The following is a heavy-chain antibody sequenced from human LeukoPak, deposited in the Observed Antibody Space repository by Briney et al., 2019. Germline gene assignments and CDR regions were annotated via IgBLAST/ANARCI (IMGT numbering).Heavy chain of an antibody. CDR3: APGYCSSTSCSHYLDY. J-gene: IGHJ4*02. Sequence: GGSLRLSCAASGFTFSSYSMNWVRQAPGKGPEWVSYISSSSNTIYYADSVKGRFTISRDNAKNSLYLQMNSLRAEDTAVYYCAPGYCSSTSCSHYLDYWGQGTLVTVSS. CDR1: GFTFSSYS. D-gene: IGHD2-2*01. CDR2: ISSSSNTI. V-gene: IGHV3-48*01.